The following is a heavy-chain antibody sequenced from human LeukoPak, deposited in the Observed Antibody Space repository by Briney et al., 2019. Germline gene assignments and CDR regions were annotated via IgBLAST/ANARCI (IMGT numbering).Heavy chain of an antibody. CDR3: ARSPHILTGENFDF. CDR1: GYTFTDDY. CDR2: INVNSGGT. D-gene: IGHD3-9*01. V-gene: IGHV1-2*02. Sequence: GASVTVSCKASGYTFTDDYIHWVRQAPGQGLEWVGWINVNSGGTNYAQKFYARVTMTRDTSISTAYMELSRLRSDDTAVFYCARSPHILTGENFDFWGQGTLVTVSS. J-gene: IGHJ4*02.